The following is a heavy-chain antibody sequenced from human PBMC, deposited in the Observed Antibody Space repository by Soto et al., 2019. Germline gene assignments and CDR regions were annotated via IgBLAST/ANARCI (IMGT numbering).Heavy chain of an antibody. J-gene: IGHJ4*02. CDR3: AKDDGYSSSSSSDY. D-gene: IGHD6-6*01. V-gene: IGHV3-30*18. CDR2: ISYDGSNK. CDR1: GFTFSSYG. Sequence: QVQLVESGGRVVQPGRSLRLSCAASGFTFSSYGMHWVRQAPGKGLEWVAVISYDGSNKYYADSVKGRFTISRDNSKNTLYLQMNSLRAEDTAVYYCAKDDGYSSSSSSDYWGQGTLVTVSS.